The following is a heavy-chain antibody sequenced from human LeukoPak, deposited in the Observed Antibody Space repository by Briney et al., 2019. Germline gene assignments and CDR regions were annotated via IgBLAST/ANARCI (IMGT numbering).Heavy chain of an antibody. Sequence: SETLSLTCTVSGGSISSYYWSWIRQPPGKGLEWIGYIYYSGSTNYNPSLKSRVTISVDASKNQFSLRLSSVTAADTAVYYCARVSWGYGSGSYRDWFDPWGQGTLVTVSS. V-gene: IGHV4-59*01. CDR3: ARVSWGYGSGSYRDWFDP. CDR1: GGSISSYY. CDR2: IYYSGST. J-gene: IGHJ5*02. D-gene: IGHD3-10*01.